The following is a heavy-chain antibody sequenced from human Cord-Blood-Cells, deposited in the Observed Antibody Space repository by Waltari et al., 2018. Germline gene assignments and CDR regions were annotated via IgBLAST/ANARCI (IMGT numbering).Heavy chain of an antibody. J-gene: IGHJ2*01. CDR2: IYYSGST. V-gene: IGHV4-39*01. CDR1: GGSISSNSYY. Sequence: HLQLQESGPGLVKPSETLSLTCTFPGGSISSNSYYSGGIRQPPGMGLEWIGSIYYSGSTYYHPSLKSRVTITVDTSKNQFSLKLSSVTAADTAVYYCARPTTVTTLAGWYFDLWGRGTLVTVSS. CDR3: ARPTTVTTLAGWYFDL. D-gene: IGHD4-17*01.